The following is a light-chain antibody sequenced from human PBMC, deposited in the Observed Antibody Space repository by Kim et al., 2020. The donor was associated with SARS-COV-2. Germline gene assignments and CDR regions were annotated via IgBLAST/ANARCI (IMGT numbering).Light chain of an antibody. V-gene: IGKV1-27*01. CDR2: AAS. J-gene: IGKJ1*01. CDR1: QDISNY. Sequence: AHVEAGVTITCRRSQDISNYLAWFQLKPGKAPKLLIYAASALQPGVPSRFSGSGSGTDFTLTVTSLQPEDVATYYCQKCDSAPLTFGQGTKVEIK. CDR3: QKCDSAPLT.